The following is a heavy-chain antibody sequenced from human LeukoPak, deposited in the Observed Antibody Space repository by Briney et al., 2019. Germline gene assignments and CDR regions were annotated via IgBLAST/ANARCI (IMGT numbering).Heavy chain of an antibody. CDR2: IIPIFGIA. J-gene: IGHJ6*02. CDR1: RGTFSSYA. D-gene: IGHD6-6*01. V-gene: IGHV1-69*04. CDR3: ARPGEQLEDYYYYYGMDV. Sequence: SVKVSCKASRGTFSSYAISWVRQAPGQGLEWMGRIIPIFGIANYAQKFQGRVTITADKSTSTAYMELSSLRSEDTAVYYCARPGEQLEDYYYYYGMDVWGQGTTVTVSS.